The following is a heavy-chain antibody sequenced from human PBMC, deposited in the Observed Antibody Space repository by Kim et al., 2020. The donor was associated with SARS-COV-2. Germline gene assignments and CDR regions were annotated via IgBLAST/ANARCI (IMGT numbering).Heavy chain of an antibody. CDR3: AKDKDPAMVIGNLDY. D-gene: IGHD5-18*01. CDR1: GFTFSSYG. V-gene: IGHV3-23*01. J-gene: IGHJ4*02. CDR2: IISGGST. Sequence: GGSLRLSCAATGFTFSSYGMSWVRQAPGKGLEWVSAIISGGSTYYEDSVKGRFTISRDNSKNTLYLQMNSLRAEDTAVYYCAKDKDPAMVIGNLDYWGQGTLVTVSS.